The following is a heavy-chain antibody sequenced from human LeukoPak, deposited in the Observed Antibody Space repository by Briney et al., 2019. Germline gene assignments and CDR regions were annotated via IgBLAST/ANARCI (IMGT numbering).Heavy chain of an antibody. D-gene: IGHD3-10*01. CDR3: AREYIDDWVYYYGSGSFHY. Sequence: SETLSLTCTVSGGSISSSSYYWSWIRQPAGKGLEWIGRIYTSGSTNYNPSLKSRVTMSVDTSKNQFSLKLSSVTAADTAVYYCAREYIDDWVYYYGSGSFHYWGQGTLVTVSS. J-gene: IGHJ4*02. CDR1: GGSISSSSYY. V-gene: IGHV4-61*02. CDR2: IYTSGST.